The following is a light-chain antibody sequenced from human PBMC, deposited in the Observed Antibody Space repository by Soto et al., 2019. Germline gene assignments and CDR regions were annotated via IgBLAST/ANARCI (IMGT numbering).Light chain of an antibody. J-gene: IGKJ5*01. CDR2: GVY. CDR3: QQYHNWPIT. V-gene: IGKV3D-15*01. Sequence: EILMTQSPTSLSVSPGESSPLSSRASQSVSSNLAWYQQKPGQAPRLLIYGVYTRAPGIPARFSGSGSGTEFTLTISSLQSEDFAVYYCQQYHNWPITFGQGTRLEI. CDR1: QSVSSN.